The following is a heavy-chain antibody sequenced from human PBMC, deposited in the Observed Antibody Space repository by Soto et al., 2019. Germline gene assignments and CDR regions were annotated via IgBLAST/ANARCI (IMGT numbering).Heavy chain of an antibody. D-gene: IGHD1-20*01. V-gene: IGHV4-39*01. CDR1: GGSISSSSYY. Sequence: SETLSLTCTVSGGSISSSSYYWGWIRQPPGKGLEWIGSIYYSGSTYYNPSLKSRVTISVDTSKNQFSLKLSSVTAADTAVYYCAREPGGYNWKKTEKNWFDPWGQGTLVTVSS. CDR2: IYYSGST. J-gene: IGHJ5*02. CDR3: AREPGGYNWKKTEKNWFDP.